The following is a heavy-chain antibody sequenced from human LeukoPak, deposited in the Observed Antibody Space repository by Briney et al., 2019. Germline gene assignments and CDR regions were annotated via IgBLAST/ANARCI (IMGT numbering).Heavy chain of an antibody. CDR3: ASSRTPKYFPH. Sequence: SETLSLTCTVSGGSISSSSYYWGWIRQPPGKGLEWIGSIYYSGSTYYNPSLKSRVTISVDTSKNQFSLKLSSVTAADTAVYYCASSRTPKYFPHWGQGTLVTVSS. J-gene: IGHJ1*01. CDR2: IYYSGST. CDR1: GGSISSSSYY. V-gene: IGHV4-39*07.